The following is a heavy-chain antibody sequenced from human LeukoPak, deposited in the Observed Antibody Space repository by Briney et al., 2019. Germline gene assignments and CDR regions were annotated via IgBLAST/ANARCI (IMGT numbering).Heavy chain of an antibody. CDR1: GFSFSTYR. D-gene: IGHD1-14*01. CDR3: AKEVFTGSGAAFDI. J-gene: IGHJ3*02. Sequence: GGSLRLSCAASGFSFSTYRMTWVRQAPGKGLEWISYIHLSGTPTHYADSVKGRFTISRDNSKNTLYLQMNSLRAEDTAVYYCAKEVFTGSGAAFDIWGQGTMVTVSS. V-gene: IGHV3-48*01. CDR2: IHLSGTPT.